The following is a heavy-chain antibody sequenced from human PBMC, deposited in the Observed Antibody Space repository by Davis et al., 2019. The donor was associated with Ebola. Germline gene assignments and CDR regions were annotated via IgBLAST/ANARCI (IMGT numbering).Heavy chain of an antibody. J-gene: IGHJ4*02. Sequence: GESLKISCVASGFTFRDYVMNWVRQAPGKGLEWVSIISGSGDATSYADSVKGRLTISRDNSKNTLYLQMSSLRAEDTAVYYCAKDLLSTSRWYWGHWGQGTLVTVSS. CDR2: ISGSGDAT. CDR3: AKDLLSTSRWYWGH. V-gene: IGHV3-23*01. D-gene: IGHD6-13*01. CDR1: GFTFRDYV.